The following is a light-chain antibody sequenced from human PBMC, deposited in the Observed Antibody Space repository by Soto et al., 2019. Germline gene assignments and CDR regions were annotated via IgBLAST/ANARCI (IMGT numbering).Light chain of an antibody. J-gene: IGKJ4*01. Sequence: EIVFTQSPGALSFSPGESATLSFRASQSVSDTHVAWYQQKPGQAPRLLIYDASNRATGIPARFSGSGSGTDFTLTISSLEPEDFAVYYCQQRSNWPLTFGGGTKVDIK. CDR2: DAS. CDR1: QSVSDTH. CDR3: QQRSNWPLT. V-gene: IGKV3-11*01.